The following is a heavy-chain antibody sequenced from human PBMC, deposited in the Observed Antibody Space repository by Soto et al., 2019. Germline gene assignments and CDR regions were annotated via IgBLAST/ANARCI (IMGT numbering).Heavy chain of an antibody. CDR2: IYPGDSDT. D-gene: IGHD3-16*01. V-gene: IGHV5-51*01. Sequence: GESLKISCKGSGYTFTNHWVGWVRQMPGKGLEWMGIIYPGDSDTRYSPSFQGQVTISADKSLTTAYLQWSSLKASDTAMYYCARVWWTSGNSFDPWGQGTLVTVSS. CDR3: ARVWWTSGNSFDP. J-gene: IGHJ5*02. CDR1: GYTFTNHW.